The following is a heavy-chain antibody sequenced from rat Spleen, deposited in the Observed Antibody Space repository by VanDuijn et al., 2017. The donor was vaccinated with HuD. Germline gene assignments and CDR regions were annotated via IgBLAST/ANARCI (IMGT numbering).Heavy chain of an antibody. V-gene: IGHV5-20*01. D-gene: IGHD1-9*01. CDR3: TRREAYYGYNDY. CDR2: IGYDGVTT. J-gene: IGHJ2*01. Sequence: EVQLVESVGGLVQPGGSLKLSCAASGFTFSDFYMAWVRQAPTKGLEWVASIGYDGVTTYYRDSVKGRFIISRDNAKNSLYLQMDSLRSEDTATYYCTRREAYYGYNDYWGQGVMVTVSS. CDR1: GFTFSDFY.